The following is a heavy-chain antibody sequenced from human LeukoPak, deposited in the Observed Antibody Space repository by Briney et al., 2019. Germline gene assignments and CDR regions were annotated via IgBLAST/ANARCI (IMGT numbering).Heavy chain of an antibody. Sequence: GGSLRLSCVASGFTFSSYSMNWVRQAPGKGLEWVSYISSSSSTIYYADSVKGRFTISRDNAKNSLYLQMNSLRAEDTAVYYCARDGYYYYMDVWGKGTTVTVSS. CDR2: ISSSSSTI. CDR3: ARDGYYYYMDV. J-gene: IGHJ6*03. CDR1: GFTFSSYS. V-gene: IGHV3-48*01.